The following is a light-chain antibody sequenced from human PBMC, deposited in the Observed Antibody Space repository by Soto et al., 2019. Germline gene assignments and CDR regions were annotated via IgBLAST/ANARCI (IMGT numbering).Light chain of an antibody. CDR3: SSYTSISTPYYV. CDR1: SSDVGGYNY. J-gene: IGLJ1*01. CDR2: EVS. V-gene: IGLV2-14*01. Sequence: QSVLTQPASVSGSPGQSITISCTGTSSDVGGYNYVSWYQQHPGKAPKLMIYEVSNRPSGVSNRFSGSKSGNTASLTISGLQAEDEADYYCSSYTSISTPYYVFGTGTKVTVL.